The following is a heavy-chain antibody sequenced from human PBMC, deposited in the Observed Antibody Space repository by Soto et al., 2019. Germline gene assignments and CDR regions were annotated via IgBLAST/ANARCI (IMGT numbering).Heavy chain of an antibody. CDR1: GGSISSGGYS. D-gene: IGHD7-27*01. CDR3: ARVPGP. CDR2: IYHSGST. J-gene: IGHJ5*02. Sequence: SETLSLTCAVSGGSISSGGYSWSWIRQPPGKGLELIGYIYHSGSTYYNPSFKSRVTISVDRSKNQFSLKLSSVTAADTAVYYCARVPGPWGQGTLVTVSS. V-gene: IGHV4-30-2*01.